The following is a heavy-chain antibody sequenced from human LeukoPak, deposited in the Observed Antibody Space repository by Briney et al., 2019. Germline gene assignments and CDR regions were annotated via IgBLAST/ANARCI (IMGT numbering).Heavy chain of an antibody. Sequence: SETLSLTCTVSGGSISSYYWSWIRQPPGKGLEWIGYIYYSGSTYYNPSLKSRVTISVDTSKNQFSLKLSSVTAADTAVYYCARTSTGGNSVVDYWGQGTLVTVSS. CDR1: GGSISSYY. V-gene: IGHV4-59*08. CDR2: IYYSGST. D-gene: IGHD2-21*02. CDR3: ARTSTGGNSVVDY. J-gene: IGHJ4*02.